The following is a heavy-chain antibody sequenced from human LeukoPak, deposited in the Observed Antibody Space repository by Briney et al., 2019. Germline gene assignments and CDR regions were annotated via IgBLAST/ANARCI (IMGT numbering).Heavy chain of an antibody. Sequence: GGSLRLSCAASGFTFSNYWMHWVRQAPGQGLVWVSRINSDGINTSYADSVKGRFTISRDNAKNTLNLQMNSLRAEDTAVYYCARDLGQYYDTSDNWFDPWGQGTLVTVSS. CDR2: INSDGINT. J-gene: IGHJ5*02. CDR1: GFTFSNYW. CDR3: ARDLGQYYDTSDNWFDP. V-gene: IGHV3-74*01. D-gene: IGHD3-22*01.